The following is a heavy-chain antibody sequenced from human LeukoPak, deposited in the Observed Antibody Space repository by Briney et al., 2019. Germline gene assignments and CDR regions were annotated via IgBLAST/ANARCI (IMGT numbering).Heavy chain of an antibody. V-gene: IGHV4-61*01. J-gene: IGHJ4*02. CDR2: IYYSGST. Sequence: PSQTLSLTCTVSGRSVRSGSHYWSSIRQPPGKGLEWIGYIYYSGSTNYKPSLKSRVTISVDTSKNQFSLKLSSVTAADTAVYYCAREMEDSSSWYFDWGQGTLVTVSS. CDR1: GRSVRSGSHY. CDR3: AREMEDSSSWYFD. D-gene: IGHD6-13*01.